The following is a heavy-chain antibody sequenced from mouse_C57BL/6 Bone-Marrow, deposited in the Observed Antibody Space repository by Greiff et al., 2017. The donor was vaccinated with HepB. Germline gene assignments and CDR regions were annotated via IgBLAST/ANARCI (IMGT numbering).Heavy chain of an antibody. Sequence: QVQLQQPGAELVKPGASVKVSCKASGYTFTSYWMHWVKQRPGQGLEWIGRIHPSDSDTNYNQKFKGKATLTVDQSSSTAYMQLSSLTSEDSAVDYCAIRPYYYGRPYWYFDVWGTGTTVTVSS. CDR1: GYTFTSYW. J-gene: IGHJ1*03. D-gene: IGHD1-1*01. V-gene: IGHV1-74*01. CDR2: IHPSDSDT. CDR3: AIRPYYYGRPYWYFDV.